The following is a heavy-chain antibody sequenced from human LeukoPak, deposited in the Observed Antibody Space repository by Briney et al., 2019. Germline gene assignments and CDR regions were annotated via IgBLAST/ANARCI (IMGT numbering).Heavy chain of an antibody. D-gene: IGHD1-26*01. J-gene: IGHJ4*02. CDR1: GASISSSRYY. Sequence: SETLSLTCTVSGASISSSRYYWGWIRQPPGKGLEWIGEIYHSGSTNYNPSLKSRVTISVDKSKNQFSLKLSSVTAADTAVYYCARDFIGVRVNWGQGTLVTVSS. CDR3: ARDFIGVRVN. CDR2: IYHSGST. V-gene: IGHV4-39*07.